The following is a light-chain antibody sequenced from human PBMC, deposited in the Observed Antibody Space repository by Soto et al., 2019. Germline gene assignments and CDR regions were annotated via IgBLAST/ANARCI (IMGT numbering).Light chain of an antibody. CDR1: QSVGSN. Sequence: EIVMTQSPATLSVSPGERATLSCRASQSVGSNLAWYQQKPGQAPRLLIYGASTRATGIPARFSGSGSGTEFTLPISSLQSEDFAVYYCQQYNKWPPWTFGQGTKVEIK. CDR2: GAS. CDR3: QQYNKWPPWT. V-gene: IGKV3-15*01. J-gene: IGKJ1*01.